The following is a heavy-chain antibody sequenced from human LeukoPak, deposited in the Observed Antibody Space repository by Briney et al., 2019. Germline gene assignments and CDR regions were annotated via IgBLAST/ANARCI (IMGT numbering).Heavy chain of an antibody. CDR3: ACDYGGNSGVDY. Sequence: GGALRLSCAASGFTFSSYGMHWGRPAPGKGVEGVTFIWFDGSDKYYADSVKGRFTISRDNSKNTLYLQMNSLRAEDTAVYYCACDYGGNSGVDYWGQGTLVTVSS. J-gene: IGHJ4*02. CDR2: IWFDGSDK. V-gene: IGHV3-30*02. CDR1: GFTFSSYG. D-gene: IGHD4-23*01.